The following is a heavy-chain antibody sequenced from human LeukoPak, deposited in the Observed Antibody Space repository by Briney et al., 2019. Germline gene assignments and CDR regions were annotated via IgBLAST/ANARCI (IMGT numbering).Heavy chain of an antibody. J-gene: IGHJ4*02. D-gene: IGHD6-19*01. CDR3: ARGYKPAYSTGWSIFDY. V-gene: IGHV1-8*01. CDR2: MNPNSGNT. Sequence: ASVKVSCKASGYTFTSYDINWVRQATGQGLEWMGWMNPNSGNTGYAQKFQGRVTMTRNTSVDTAYMELSSLKCDDTAVYYCARGYKPAYSTGWSIFDYWGQGTLVAVSS. CDR1: GYTFTSYD.